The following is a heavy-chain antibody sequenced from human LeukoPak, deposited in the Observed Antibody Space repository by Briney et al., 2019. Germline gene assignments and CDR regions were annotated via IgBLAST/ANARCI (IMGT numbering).Heavy chain of an antibody. CDR2: INHSGST. V-gene: IGHV4-34*01. D-gene: IGHD3-16*02. CDR3: ARSYVWGSYRHFDY. J-gene: IGHJ4*02. Sequence: SETLSLTCAVYGGSFSGYYWSWIRQPPGKGLEWIGEINHSGSTNYNPSLKSRVTISVDTSKNQFSLKLSSVTAADTAVYYCARSYVWGSYRHFDYWGQGTLVTVSS. CDR1: GGSFSGYY.